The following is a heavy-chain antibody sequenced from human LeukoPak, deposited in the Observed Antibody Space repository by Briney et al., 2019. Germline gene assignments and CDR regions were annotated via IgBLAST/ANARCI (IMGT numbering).Heavy chain of an antibody. CDR2: IYYSGST. J-gene: IGHJ6*03. D-gene: IGHD6-6*01. V-gene: IGHV4-59*01. CDR3: ARGLRYSSSSETRYYYYYYMDV. CDR1: GGSISSYY. Sequence: NPSETLSLTCTVSGGSISSYYWSWIRQPPGKGLEWIGYIYYSGSTNYNPSLKSRVTISVDTSKNQFSLKLSSVTAADTAVYYCARGLRYSSSSETRYYYYYYMDVWGKGTTVTVSS.